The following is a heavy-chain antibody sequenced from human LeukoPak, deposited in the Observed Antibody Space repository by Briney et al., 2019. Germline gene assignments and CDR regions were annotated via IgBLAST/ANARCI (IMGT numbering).Heavy chain of an antibody. Sequence: SETLSLTCAVYGEPLSGYYWSWIRQPPGKGLEWIGEINHSGSTNYNTSLKSRVAISVDTSKNQFSLKLSSVTAADTAVYYCANAGYSSSWYEYGNYYYMDVWGKGTTVTVSS. V-gene: IGHV4-34*01. CDR3: ANAGYSSSWYEYGNYYYMDV. CDR1: GEPLSGYY. J-gene: IGHJ6*03. D-gene: IGHD6-13*01. CDR2: INHSGST.